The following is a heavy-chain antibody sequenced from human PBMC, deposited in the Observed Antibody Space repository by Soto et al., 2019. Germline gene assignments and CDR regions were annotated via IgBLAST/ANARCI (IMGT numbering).Heavy chain of an antibody. Sequence: SETLPLTCTVSGGSISRGGYYWTWIRQHPGKGLEWIGFIYYSGSSYYNPSLQSRASISVDTSKNQFFLRLTSVTAADTAVYYCARVAGGSLAAADYWGQGTLFTVSS. CDR1: GGSISRGGYY. CDR2: IYYSGSS. V-gene: IGHV4-31*03. D-gene: IGHD3-10*01. CDR3: ARVAGGSLAAADY. J-gene: IGHJ4*02.